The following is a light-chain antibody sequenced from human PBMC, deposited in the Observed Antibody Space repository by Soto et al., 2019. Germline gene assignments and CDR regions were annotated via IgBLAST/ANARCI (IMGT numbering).Light chain of an antibody. CDR2: AAS. J-gene: IGKJ4*01. CDR1: QDIRKD. V-gene: IGKV1-17*01. Sequence: DIQMTQSPSSLSASVGDRVTITCQASQDIRKDLNWYQQKPGKAPKRLIYAASTLQSGVPSRFSGSGSETEFSLTIRALQPEDFATYYCQQLSRYPLTFGGGTNVDIK. CDR3: QQLSRYPLT.